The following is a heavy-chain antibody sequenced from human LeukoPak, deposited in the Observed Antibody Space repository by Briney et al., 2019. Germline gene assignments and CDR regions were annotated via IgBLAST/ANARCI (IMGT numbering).Heavy chain of an antibody. CDR2: ISYDGSNK. Sequence: PGGSLRLSCAASGFTFSSYAMHWVRQAPGKGLEWVAVISYDGSNKYYADSVKGRFTISRDNSKNTLYLQMNSLRAEDTAVYYCARDSMVRGVIRPYSYGMDVWGKGTTVTVSS. CDR1: GFTFSSYA. CDR3: ARDSMVRGVIRPYSYGMDV. D-gene: IGHD3-10*01. J-gene: IGHJ6*04. V-gene: IGHV3-30*04.